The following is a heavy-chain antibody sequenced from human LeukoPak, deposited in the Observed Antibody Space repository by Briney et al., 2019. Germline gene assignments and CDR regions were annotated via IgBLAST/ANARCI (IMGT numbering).Heavy chain of an antibody. V-gene: IGHV3-23*01. J-gene: IGHJ6*04. CDR1: GFTFTNYA. CDR3: AELGITMIGGV. CDR2: ISGIGDST. Sequence: PGGSLRLSCAASGFTFTNYAMRWVRQAPGKGLEWVSGISGIGDSTYYADSVKGRFTISRDNAKDSLYLQMNSLRAEDTAVYYCAELGITMIGGVWGKGTTVTISS. D-gene: IGHD3-10*02.